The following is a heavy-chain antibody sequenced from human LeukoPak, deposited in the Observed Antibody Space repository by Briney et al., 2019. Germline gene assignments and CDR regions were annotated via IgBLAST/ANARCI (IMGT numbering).Heavy chain of an antibody. CDR2: ISAYNGNT. CDR3: ARGVDTAMAPGY. D-gene: IGHD5-18*01. V-gene: IGHV1-18*01. J-gene: IGHJ4*02. Sequence: ASVTVSCKASGYTFTSYGISWVRQAPGQGLEWMGWISAYNGNTNYAQKLQGRVTITTDTSTSAAYMELRSLRSDDTAVYYCARGVDTAMAPGYWGQGTLVTVSS. CDR1: GYTFTSYG.